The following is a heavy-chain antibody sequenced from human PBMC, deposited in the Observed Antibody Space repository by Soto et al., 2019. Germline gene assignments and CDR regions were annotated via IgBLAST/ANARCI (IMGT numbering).Heavy chain of an antibody. Sequence: EVQLLESGGGLVQPGGSLRLSCVASGFTFSIYNMNWVRQAPGKGLEWVSVITGSGDYTNYADSVKGRFTISRDNSKNTLYLQMNSLRAEDTAVYFCARRITSSFDCWGQGTLVTVSS. CDR1: GFTFSIYN. V-gene: IGHV3-23*01. CDR2: ITGSGDYT. J-gene: IGHJ4*02. D-gene: IGHD1-20*01. CDR3: ARRITSSFDC.